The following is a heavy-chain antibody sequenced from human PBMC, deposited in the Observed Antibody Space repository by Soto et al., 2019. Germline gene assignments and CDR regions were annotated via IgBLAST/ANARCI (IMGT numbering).Heavy chain of an antibody. D-gene: IGHD3-3*02. J-gene: IGHJ3*02. Sequence: SETLSLTCTVSGDSISSSNSHWGWTRQPPGKWLEYIGSVYYGGAIFYSGNIYYNPSLKSRVTISVDTSKNQFSLRLSSVTDADTGVYYCVRYDRINMKPYSPEGFHIWGQGTMVTVSS. CDR3: VRYDRINMKPYSPEGFHI. CDR2: VYYGGAIFYSGNI. CDR1: GDSISSSNSH. V-gene: IGHV4-39*01.